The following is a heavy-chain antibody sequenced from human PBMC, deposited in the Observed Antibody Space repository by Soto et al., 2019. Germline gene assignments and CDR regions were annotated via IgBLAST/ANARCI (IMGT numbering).Heavy chain of an antibody. Sequence: PGGSLRLSCAASGFTFSSYWMHWVRQAPGNGLVWVSRINSDGSSTSYADSVKGRFTITRDNAKNTLYLQMNSLRAEDTAVYYCARDLGRWCSGGSCEAAECFQQWGQATLVTGSS. CDR2: INSDGSST. CDR3: ARDLGRWCSGGSCEAAECFQQ. J-gene: IGHJ1*01. V-gene: IGHV3-74*01. CDR1: GFTFSSYW. D-gene: IGHD2-15*01.